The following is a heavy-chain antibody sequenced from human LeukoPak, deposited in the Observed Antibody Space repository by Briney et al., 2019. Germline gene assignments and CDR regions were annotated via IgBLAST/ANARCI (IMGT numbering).Heavy chain of an antibody. CDR3: ARDAAASFDY. J-gene: IGHJ4*02. CDR2: IWYDGSNK. Sequence: PGGSLRLSCAASGFTFRNYGMHWVRQAPGKGLEWVAVIWYDGSNKYYADSVKGRFTISRDNSKNTLYLQMNSLRAEDTAVYYCARDAAASFDYWGQGTLVTVSS. CDR1: GFTFRNYG. V-gene: IGHV3-33*01. D-gene: IGHD6-25*01.